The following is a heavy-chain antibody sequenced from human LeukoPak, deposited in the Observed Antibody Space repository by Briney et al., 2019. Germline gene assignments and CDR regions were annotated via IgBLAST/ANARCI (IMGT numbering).Heavy chain of an antibody. V-gene: IGHV4-34*01. J-gene: IGHJ6*02. D-gene: IGHD6-13*01. Sequence: SETLSLTCAVYGGSFSGYYWSWIRQPPGKGLEWIGEINHSGSTNYNPSLKSRVTISVDTSKNQFSLKLSSVTAADTAVYYYARGYSSSWYVYGMDVWGQGTTVTVSS. CDR3: ARGYSSSWYVYGMDV. CDR1: GGSFSGYY. CDR2: INHSGST.